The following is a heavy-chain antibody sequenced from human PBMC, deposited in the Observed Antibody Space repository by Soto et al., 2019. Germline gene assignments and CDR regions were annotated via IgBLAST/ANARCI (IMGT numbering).Heavy chain of an antibody. CDR1: GFSLSTSGAA. J-gene: IGHJ5*02. Sequence: QINLIESGPTLVKPTQPLTLTCTFSGFSLSTSGAAVGWVRQPPGRALEWLALIYWDGDKRYNASLGNRLTITKDTSMNHAVLTLTNVAPADTATYYCAHRATMTIFGLIIYNGIWFDPWGQGTRVIVSS. V-gene: IGHV2-5*02. D-gene: IGHD3-3*01. CDR3: AHRATMTIFGLIIYNGIWFDP. CDR2: IYWDGDK.